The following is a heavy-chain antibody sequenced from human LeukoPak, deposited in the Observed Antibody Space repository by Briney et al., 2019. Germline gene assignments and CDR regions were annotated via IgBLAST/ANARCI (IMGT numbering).Heavy chain of an antibody. V-gene: IGHV4-34*01. CDR2: INHSGST. J-gene: IGHJ5*02. D-gene: IGHD2-2*01. CDR3: ARGLGYCSSTSCWSWFDP. CDR1: GGSFSGYY. Sequence: KPSETLSLTCAVYGGSFSGYYWSWIRQPPGKGLEWIGEINHSGSTNYNPSLKSRVTISVDTSKNQFSLKLSSVTAADTAVYYCARGLGYCSSTSCWSWFDPWGQGTLVTVSS.